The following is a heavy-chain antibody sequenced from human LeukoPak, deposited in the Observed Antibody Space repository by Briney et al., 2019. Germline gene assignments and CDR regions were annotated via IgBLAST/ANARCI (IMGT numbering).Heavy chain of an antibody. D-gene: IGHD3-16*02. CDR2: MNPNSGNT. J-gene: IGHJ4*02. Sequence: ASVKVSCKASGYTFTSYDINWVRQATGQGLEWMGWMNPNSGNTGYAQKFQGRVTMTRNTSISTAYMELSSLRSDDTAVYYCARDHYRWTTRFDYWGQGTLVTVSS. CDR3: ARDHYRWTTRFDY. V-gene: IGHV1-8*01. CDR1: GYTFTSYD.